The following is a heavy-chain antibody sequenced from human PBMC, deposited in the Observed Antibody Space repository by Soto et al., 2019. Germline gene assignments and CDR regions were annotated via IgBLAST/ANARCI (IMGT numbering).Heavy chain of an antibody. CDR3: ARDQEGITMIVGGT. V-gene: IGHV1-18*01. CDR2: ISAYNGNT. D-gene: IGHD3-22*01. Sequence: ASVKVSCQASGAIFTSYGISWVRQAPGQGLEWMGWISAYNGNTNYAQKFQGRVTMTTDTSTSTAYMELRSLRSDDTAVYYCARDQEGITMIVGGTWGQGTLVTVSS. J-gene: IGHJ5*02. CDR1: GAIFTSYG.